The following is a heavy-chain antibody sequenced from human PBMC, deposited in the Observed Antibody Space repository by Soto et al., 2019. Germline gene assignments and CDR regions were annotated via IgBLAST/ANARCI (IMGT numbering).Heavy chain of an antibody. Sequence: LETRSLAYSVSGGSIRSSSYYWGWIRQPPGKGLEWIGSIYYSGSTYYNPSLKSRVTISVDTSKNQFSLRLSSVTAADPAVYYCARLRWGNYYYGMDVWCQGTTGT. CDR2: IYYSGST. CDR1: GGSIRSSSYY. V-gene: IGHV4-39*01. CDR3: ARLRWGNYYYGMDV. J-gene: IGHJ6*02. D-gene: IGHD3-16*01.